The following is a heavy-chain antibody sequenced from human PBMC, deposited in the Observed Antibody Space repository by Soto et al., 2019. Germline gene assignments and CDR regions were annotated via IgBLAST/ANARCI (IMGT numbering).Heavy chain of an antibody. Sequence: LQLQESGPGLVKPSETLSLTCTVSGGSISNSDYFWAWMRQPPGKGLEWVGTISNTGSPRYNPSLDSRVTISVDTSKNQFSLRLPSVTAADTAVFYCVSQLESTTFSDYRGGGTLVTVSS. CDR3: VSQLESTTFSDY. CDR2: ISNTGSP. J-gene: IGHJ4*02. D-gene: IGHD1-7*01. CDR1: GGSISNSDYF. V-gene: IGHV4-39*01.